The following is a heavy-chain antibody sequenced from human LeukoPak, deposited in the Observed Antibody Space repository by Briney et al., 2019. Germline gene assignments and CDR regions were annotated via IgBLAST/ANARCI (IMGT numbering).Heavy chain of an antibody. CDR3: AKEKAGYCSSTSCFDGYDY. J-gene: IGHJ4*02. V-gene: IGHV3-23*01. Sequence: GGSLRLSCAASGLTFSSYAMSWVRQAPGKGLEWVSAISGSGGSTYYADSVKGRFSISRDNSKNTLYLQLNSLRAEDTAVYYCAKEKAGYCSSTSCFDGYDYWGQGTLVTVSS. CDR2: ISGSGGST. D-gene: IGHD2-2*01. CDR1: GLTFSSYA.